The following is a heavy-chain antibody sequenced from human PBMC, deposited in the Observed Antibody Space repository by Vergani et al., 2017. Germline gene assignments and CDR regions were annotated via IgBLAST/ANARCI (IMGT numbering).Heavy chain of an antibody. CDR1: GGTFSSYA. V-gene: IGHV1-69*12. D-gene: IGHD6-13*01. CDR2: IIPIFGTA. Sequence: QVQLVQSGAEVKKPGSSVKVSCKASGGTFSSYAISWVRQAPGQGLEWMGGIIPIFGTANYAQKFQGRVTITADESTSTAYMELSSLRSEDTAVYYCARDPWGWGIAAAGQVGWFDPWGQGTLVTVTS. J-gene: IGHJ5*02. CDR3: ARDPWGWGIAAAGQVGWFDP.